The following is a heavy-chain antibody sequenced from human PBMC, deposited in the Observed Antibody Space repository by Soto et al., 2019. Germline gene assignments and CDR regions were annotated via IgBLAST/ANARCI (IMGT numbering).Heavy chain of an antibody. CDR3: ARERTGTTSMDV. CDR2: MNPNSGNT. J-gene: IGHJ6*02. D-gene: IGHD1-1*01. CDR1: GYTFTSYD. Sequence: QVQLVQSGAEVKKPGASVKVSCKASGYTFTSYDINWVRQATGQGLEWMGWMNPNSGNTGYAQKFQGRVTMTRNTSISTADMELSSLRSEDTAVYSCARERTGTTSMDVWGQGTTVTVSS. V-gene: IGHV1-8*01.